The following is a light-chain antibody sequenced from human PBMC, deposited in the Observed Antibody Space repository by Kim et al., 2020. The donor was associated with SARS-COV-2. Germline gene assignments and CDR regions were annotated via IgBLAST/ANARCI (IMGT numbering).Light chain of an antibody. CDR2: DVF. CDR3: TSYRSSGYV. V-gene: IGLV2-14*03. CDR1: SSDVGGYNY. J-gene: IGLJ1*01. Sequence: QSALTQPASVSGSPGQSITISCSGTSSDVGGYNYVSWYQQYAGKAPKLMIYDVFKRPSGVSNRFSGSKSGNTASLTISGLQAGDEADYYCTSYRSSGYVFGSGTKVTVL.